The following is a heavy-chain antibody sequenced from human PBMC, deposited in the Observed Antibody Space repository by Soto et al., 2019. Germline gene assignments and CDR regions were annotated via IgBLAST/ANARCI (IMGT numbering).Heavy chain of an antibody. D-gene: IGHD6-13*01. V-gene: IGHV3-23*01. Sequence: GGSLRLSCAASGFTFSSYAMSWVRQAPGKGLEWVSAISGSGGSTYYADSVKGRFTISRDNSKNTLYLQMNSLRAEDTAVYYCAKSSKSPGIAAAGILFDYWGQGTLVTVSS. CDR1: GFTFSSYA. CDR3: AKSSKSPGIAAAGILFDY. J-gene: IGHJ4*02. CDR2: ISGSGGST.